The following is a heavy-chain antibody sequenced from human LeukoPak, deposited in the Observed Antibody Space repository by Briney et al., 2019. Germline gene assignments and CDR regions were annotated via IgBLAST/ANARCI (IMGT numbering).Heavy chain of an antibody. J-gene: IGHJ4*02. D-gene: IGHD3-9*01. V-gene: IGHV3-64D*06. Sequence: GGSLRLSCSASGFTFSSYATHWVRQAPGKGLEYVSAISSNGGSTYYADSVKGRFTISRDNSKNTLYLQMSSLRAEDTAVYYCVKGGYDILTGYTSFDYWGQGTLVTVSS. CDR3: VKGGYDILTGYTSFDY. CDR2: ISSNGGST. CDR1: GFTFSSYA.